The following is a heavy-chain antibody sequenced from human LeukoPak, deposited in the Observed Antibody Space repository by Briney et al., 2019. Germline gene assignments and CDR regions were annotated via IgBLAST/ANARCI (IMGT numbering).Heavy chain of an antibody. CDR3: ARGEYDILTGYPLFDY. CDR2: LYYTGST. D-gene: IGHD3-9*01. CDR1: GGSISSSTYY. V-gene: IGHV4-39*07. Sequence: NTSETLSLTCSVSGGSISSSTYYWGWIRQPPGKGLEWIGTLYYTGSTYYNPSLKSRVTISVDTSKNQFSLKLSSVTAADTAVYYCARGEYDILTGYPLFDYWGQGTLVTVSS. J-gene: IGHJ4*02.